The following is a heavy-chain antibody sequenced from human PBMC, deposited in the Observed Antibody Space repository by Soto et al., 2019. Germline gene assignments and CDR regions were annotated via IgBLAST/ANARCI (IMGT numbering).Heavy chain of an antibody. CDR3: AYTSGG. V-gene: IGHV3-7*01. CDR2: INEDGSEK. D-gene: IGHD6-19*01. CDR1: FHSYW. Sequence: EVQLVESGGGLVQPGGSLRLSCEGTFHSYWMWWVRQAPGKGLQWLANINEDGSEKYYLESVRGRFTISRGNSRNSLYLKMNSLRVGDTAVYYWAYTSGGGGQGMLVPVSS. J-gene: IGHJ4*02.